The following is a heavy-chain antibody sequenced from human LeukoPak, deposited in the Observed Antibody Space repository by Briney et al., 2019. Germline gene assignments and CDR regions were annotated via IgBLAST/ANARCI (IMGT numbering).Heavy chain of an antibody. CDR3: ARNLWFGESSDAFDM. J-gene: IGHJ3*02. D-gene: IGHD3-10*01. Sequence: ASVKVSCKASGYTFTSYAISWVRQAPGQGLEWMGWISAYNGNTHYAQKVQDRVTMTTDTSTSTAYMELRSLRSDDTAVYYCARNLWFGESSDAFDMWGQGTMVTVSS. CDR1: GYTFTSYA. V-gene: IGHV1-18*01. CDR2: ISAYNGNT.